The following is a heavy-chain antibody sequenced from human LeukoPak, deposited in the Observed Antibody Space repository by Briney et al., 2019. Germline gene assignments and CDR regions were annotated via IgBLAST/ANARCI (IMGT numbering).Heavy chain of an antibody. CDR1: VGSISSYY. CDR3: ARHGLGYYGSGSYFGYYYYYYMDA. D-gene: IGHD3-10*01. CDR2: IYTSGST. J-gene: IGHJ6*03. Sequence: PSETLSLTCTVSVGSISSYYWSWIRQPPGKGLEWIGYIYTSGSTNYNPSLKSRVTISVDTSKNQFSLKLSSVTAADTAVYYCARHGLGYYGSGSYFGYYYYYYMDAWGKGTTVTVSS. V-gene: IGHV4-4*09.